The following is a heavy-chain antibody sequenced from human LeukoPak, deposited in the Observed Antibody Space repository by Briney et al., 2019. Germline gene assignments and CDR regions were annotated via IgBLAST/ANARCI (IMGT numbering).Heavy chain of an antibody. CDR2: IWFDENNK. D-gene: IGHD2-15*01. CDR1: GYTFTGYY. V-gene: IGHV3-33*01. CDR3: ARDVADAFDI. J-gene: IGHJ3*02. Sequence: SCKASGYTFTGYYMHWVRQAPGKGLEWVAVIWFDENNKYYADSVKGRFTISRDNSKNTLYLQMNSLRAEDTAVYYCARDVADAFDIWGQGTMVTVSS.